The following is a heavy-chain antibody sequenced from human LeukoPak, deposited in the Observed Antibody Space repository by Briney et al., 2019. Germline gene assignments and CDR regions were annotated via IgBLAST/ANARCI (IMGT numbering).Heavy chain of an antibody. Sequence: PGGSLRLSCAASGFTFSSYAMSWVRQAPGKGLEWVSAISGSGGSTYYADSVKGRFTISRDNAKNSLYLQMNSLRAEDTAVYYCARLGYGDYWDYWGQGTLVTVSS. CDR2: ISGSGGST. CDR1: GFTFSSYA. V-gene: IGHV3-23*01. D-gene: IGHD4-17*01. J-gene: IGHJ4*02. CDR3: ARLGYGDYWDY.